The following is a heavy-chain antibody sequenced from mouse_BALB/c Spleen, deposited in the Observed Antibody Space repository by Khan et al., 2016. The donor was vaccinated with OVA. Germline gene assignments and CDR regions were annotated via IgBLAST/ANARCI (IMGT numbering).Heavy chain of an antibody. CDR2: INTYTGEP. V-gene: IGHV9-3-1*01. CDR3: ARPPYFSYTLDY. J-gene: IGHJ4*01. D-gene: IGHD2-10*01. Sequence: KQSPGQALKWMGWINTYTGEPTYADDFKGRFAFSLETSASTAYLQINNLKNEDTATYFCARPPYFSYTLDYWGQGTSVTVSS.